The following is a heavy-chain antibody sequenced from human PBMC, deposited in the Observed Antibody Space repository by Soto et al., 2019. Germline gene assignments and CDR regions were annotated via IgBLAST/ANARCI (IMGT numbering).Heavy chain of an antibody. CDR1: GGSISSYY. V-gene: IGHV4-59*08. Sequence: SETLSLTCTVSGGSISSYYWSWIRRPPGKGLEWIGYIYYSGSTNYNPSLKSRVTISLDTSKNQFSLKLSSVTAADTAVYYCARLGGYQKSLDPWGQGTLVTVSS. D-gene: IGHD3-22*01. CDR2: IYYSGST. J-gene: IGHJ5*02. CDR3: ARLGGYQKSLDP.